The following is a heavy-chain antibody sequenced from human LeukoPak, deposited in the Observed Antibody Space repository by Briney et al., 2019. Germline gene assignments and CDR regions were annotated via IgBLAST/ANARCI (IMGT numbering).Heavy chain of an antibody. J-gene: IGHJ6*03. CDR1: GGSISSHY. CDR2: IYYSGST. V-gene: IGHV4-59*08. Sequence: SETLSLPCTVSGGSISSHYWSWIRQPPGKGLEWIGYIYYSGSTNYNPSLKSRVTISVDTSKNQFSLKLTSVTAADTTVYYCARRHHYSYFMDGWGKGTTVTVSS. CDR3: ARRHHYSYFMDG.